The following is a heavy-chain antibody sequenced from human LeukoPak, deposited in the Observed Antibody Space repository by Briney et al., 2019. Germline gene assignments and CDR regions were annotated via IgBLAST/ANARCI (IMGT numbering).Heavy chain of an antibody. CDR3: ARVMAGYSSGWYYFDY. D-gene: IGHD6-19*01. J-gene: IGHJ4*02. Sequence: GASVKVSCKASGYTFTSYGISWVRQAPGQGLEWMGWISAYNGNTNYAQKLQGRVTMTTDTSTSTAYVELRSLRSDDTAVYYCARVMAGYSSGWYYFDYWGQGTLVTVSS. CDR2: ISAYNGNT. CDR1: GYTFTSYG. V-gene: IGHV1-18*01.